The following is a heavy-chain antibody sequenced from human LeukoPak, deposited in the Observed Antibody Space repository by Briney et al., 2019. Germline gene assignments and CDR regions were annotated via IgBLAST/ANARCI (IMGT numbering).Heavy chain of an antibody. Sequence: GASVKVSRKASGYTFTNYHISWVRQAPGQGLEWMGWISTNNGNTNYAQNLQGRVTMTKDTSTSTAYMELRSLRSDDTAVYYCALISYCTSVTCYFLDYWGQGTLVTVSS. CDR3: ALISYCTSVTCYFLDY. J-gene: IGHJ4*02. CDR2: ISTNNGNT. V-gene: IGHV1-18*01. CDR1: GYTFTNYH. D-gene: IGHD2-8*01.